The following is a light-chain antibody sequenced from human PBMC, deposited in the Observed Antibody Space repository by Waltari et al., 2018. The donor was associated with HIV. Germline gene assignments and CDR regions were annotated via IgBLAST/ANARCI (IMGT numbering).Light chain of an antibody. CDR1: NSDIGNSDY. V-gene: IGLV2-8*01. Sequence: QSALTQPPSASGSPGQSVTISCTGTNSDIGNSDYVAWYQQHPGKPPKLLISEVSKRPSGVSKRFAGSKSGNTASLTVSGLQAEDEADYYCSSSANTNDFYVVFGGGTKLTVL. CDR2: EVS. J-gene: IGLJ2*01. CDR3: SSSANTNDFYVV.